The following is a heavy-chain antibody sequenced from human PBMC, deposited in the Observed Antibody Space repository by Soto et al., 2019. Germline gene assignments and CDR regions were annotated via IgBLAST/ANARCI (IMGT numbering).Heavy chain of an antibody. CDR3: ARGGHDFWSGPFDY. Sequence: PSETLSLTCTVSCGSISTYYCNWIRQPAGKGLEWIGRIDASGSTDYNPSLKSRVTMSADTSKNQFSLRLSSVTAADTAVYYCARGGHDFWSGPFDYWGQGNLVTVSS. J-gene: IGHJ4*02. V-gene: IGHV4-4*07. D-gene: IGHD3-3*01. CDR2: IDASGST. CDR1: CGSISTYY.